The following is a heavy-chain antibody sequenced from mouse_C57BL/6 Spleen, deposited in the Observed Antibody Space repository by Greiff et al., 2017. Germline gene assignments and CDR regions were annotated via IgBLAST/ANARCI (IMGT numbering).Heavy chain of an antibody. CDR2: IWSGGST. J-gene: IGHJ4*01. Sequence: VQLQESGPGLVQPSQSLSITCTVSGFSLTSYGVHWVRQSPGKGLEWLGVIWSGGSTDYNAAFISRLSISKDNSKSQVFFKMNSLQADDTAIYYCARIYYSNYGGYYYAMDYWGQGTSVTVSS. CDR3: ARIYYSNYGGYYYAMDY. V-gene: IGHV2-2*01. CDR1: GFSLTSYG. D-gene: IGHD2-5*01.